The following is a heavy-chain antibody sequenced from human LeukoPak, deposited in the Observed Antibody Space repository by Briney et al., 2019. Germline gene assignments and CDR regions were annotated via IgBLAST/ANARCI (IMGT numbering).Heavy chain of an antibody. CDR2: INTDGRST. CDR3: ARGHSYGSAPLDY. CDR1: GFTFGNFW. D-gene: IGHD3-10*01. J-gene: IGHJ4*02. Sequence: GGSRRLSCAASGFTFGNFWMHWVRQGSGKGLVWVSRINTDGRSTNYADSVKGRFTISRDNTKNTLYLQMSSLRAEDTAVYYCARGHSYGSAPLDYWGQGTLVTVSS. V-gene: IGHV3-74*01.